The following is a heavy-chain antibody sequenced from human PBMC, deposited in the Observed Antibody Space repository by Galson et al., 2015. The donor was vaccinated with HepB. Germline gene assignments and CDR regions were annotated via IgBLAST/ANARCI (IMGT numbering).Heavy chain of an antibody. CDR2: IRSKANSYAT. J-gene: IGHJ6*02. CDR1: GFTFSGSA. V-gene: IGHV3-73*01. Sequence: SLRLSCAASGFTFSGSAMHWVRQASGKGLEWVGRIRSKANSYATAYAASVKGRFTISRDDSKNTAYLQMNSLKTEDTAVYYCTRRPFVAVAGTNPRNSYYYYGMDVWGQGTTVTVSS. D-gene: IGHD6-19*01. CDR3: TRRPFVAVAGTNPRNSYYYYGMDV.